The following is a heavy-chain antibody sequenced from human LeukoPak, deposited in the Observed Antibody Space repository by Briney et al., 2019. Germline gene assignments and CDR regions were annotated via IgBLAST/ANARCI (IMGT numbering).Heavy chain of an antibody. Sequence: GASVKVSCKASGGTFSSYAISWVRQAPGQGLEWMGGIIPVFGTANYAQKFQGRVTITADESTSTAYMELSSLRSEDTAVYYCARDNGGNIDYWGQGTLVTVSS. CDR1: GGTFSSYA. CDR3: ARDNGGNIDY. V-gene: IGHV1-69*13. D-gene: IGHD4-23*01. CDR2: IIPVFGTA. J-gene: IGHJ4*02.